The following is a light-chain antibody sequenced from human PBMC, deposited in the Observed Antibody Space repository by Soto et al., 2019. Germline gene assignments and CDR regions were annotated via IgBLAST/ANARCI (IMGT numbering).Light chain of an antibody. CDR2: EVS. CDR3: SSYTTSSTLV. V-gene: IGLV2-18*02. CDR1: NSDIGSYNR. J-gene: IGLJ3*02. Sequence: QSVLTQPPSVSGSPGQSVTISCSGTNSDIGSYNRVSWYQQPPGTALKLIIYEVSHRPSGVPARFSGSKSANAASLTISGLQAEDEADYYCSSYTTSSTLVFGGGTKLTVL.